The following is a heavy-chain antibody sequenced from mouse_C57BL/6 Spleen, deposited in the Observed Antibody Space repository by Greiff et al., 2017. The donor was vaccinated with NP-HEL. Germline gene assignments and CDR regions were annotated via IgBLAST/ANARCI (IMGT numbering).Heavy chain of an antibody. D-gene: IGHD1-1*01. V-gene: IGHV1-82*01. CDR3: ARPHYYGSSYPFDY. J-gene: IGHJ2*01. Sequence: VQLQQSGPELVKPGASVKISCKASGYAFSSSWMNWVKQRPGKGLEWIGRIYPGDGDTNYNGKFKGKATLTADKSSSTAYMQLSSLTSEDSAVYFCARPHYYGSSYPFDYWGQGTTLTVSS. CDR2: IYPGDGDT. CDR1: GYAFSSSW.